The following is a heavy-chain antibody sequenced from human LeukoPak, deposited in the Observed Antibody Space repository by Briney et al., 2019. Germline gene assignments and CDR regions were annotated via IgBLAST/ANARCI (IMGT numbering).Heavy chain of an antibody. CDR2: VYYSGST. D-gene: IGHD6-6*01. J-gene: IGHJ4*02. V-gene: IGHV4-59*08. Sequence: SETLSLTCIVSGGSISSYYWSWVRQPPGKGLEWIGNVYYSGSTNYKPSLKSRVTISVDTSKNQFSLKLTSVTAADTAVYFCARLPLLYSSSTTPAYYFDYWGQGTLVTVSS. CDR3: ARLPLLYSSSTTPAYYFDY. CDR1: GGSISSYY.